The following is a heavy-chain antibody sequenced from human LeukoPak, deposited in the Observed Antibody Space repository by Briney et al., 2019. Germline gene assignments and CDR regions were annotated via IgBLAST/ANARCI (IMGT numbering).Heavy chain of an antibody. J-gene: IGHJ6*02. D-gene: IGHD6-25*01. CDR2: ISWNSGSI. V-gene: IGHV3-9*01. Sequence: GRSLRLSCAASGFTFDDYAMHWVRQAPGKGLEWVSGISWNSGSIGYADSVKGRFTISRDNAKNSLYLQMNSLRAEDTALYYCAKDRGGLRQYGMDVWGQGTTVTVSS. CDR3: AKDRGGLRQYGMDV. CDR1: GFTFDDYA.